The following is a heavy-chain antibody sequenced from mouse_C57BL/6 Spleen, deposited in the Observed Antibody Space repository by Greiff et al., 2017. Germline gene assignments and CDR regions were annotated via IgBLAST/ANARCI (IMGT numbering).Heavy chain of an antibody. D-gene: IGHD2-3*01. J-gene: IGHJ2*01. V-gene: IGHV1-50*01. CDR3: ASRARLLGDFDY. CDR1: GYTFTSYW. Sequence: QVQLQQPGAELVKPGASVKLSCKASGYTFTSYWMQWVKQRPGQGLEWIGEIDPSDSYTNYNQKFKGKATLTVDTSSSTAYMQLSSLTSEDSAVYYCASRARLLGDFDYWGQGTTLTVSS. CDR2: IDPSDSYT.